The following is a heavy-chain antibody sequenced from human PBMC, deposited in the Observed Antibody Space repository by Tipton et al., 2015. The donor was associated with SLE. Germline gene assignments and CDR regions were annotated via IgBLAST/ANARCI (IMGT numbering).Heavy chain of an antibody. CDR3: ARGERSSMPDY. V-gene: IGHV4-59*08. D-gene: IGHD2-2*01. Sequence: LRLSCAASGFTLSSYWMSWVRQAPGKGLEWIGRIYSSGTTNYTPSLKSRVTISIDTSRNQFSLKLDSVTAADTAVYYCARGERSSMPDYWGQGTLVTVSS. CDR2: IYSSGTT. J-gene: IGHJ4*02. CDR1: GFTLSSYW.